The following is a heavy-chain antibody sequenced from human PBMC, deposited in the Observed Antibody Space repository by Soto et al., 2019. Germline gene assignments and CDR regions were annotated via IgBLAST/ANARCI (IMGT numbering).Heavy chain of an antibody. Sequence: QVQLVQSGAEVKKPGASVKVSCKASGYTFTSYGISWVRQAPGQGLEWMGWISAYNRNTNYAQRLQGRVTMTTDTSTSTADMELRGLRSDDTAVYYCARVIAAAADFDYWGQGTLVTVSS. CDR2: ISAYNRNT. V-gene: IGHV1-18*01. J-gene: IGHJ4*02. CDR3: ARVIAAAADFDY. D-gene: IGHD6-13*01. CDR1: GYTFTSYG.